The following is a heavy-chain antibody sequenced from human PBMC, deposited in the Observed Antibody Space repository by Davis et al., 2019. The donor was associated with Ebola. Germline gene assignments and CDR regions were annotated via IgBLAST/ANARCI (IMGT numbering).Heavy chain of an antibody. Sequence: SETLSLTCTVSGGSISGDYWSWIRQPPGKGLEWIGYIHDSGSTNYNPSLKSRVTISVDTSKNQFSLKLSSVTAADTAVYYCARHNTNWFDPWGQGTLVTVSS. CDR2: IHDSGST. J-gene: IGHJ5*02. V-gene: IGHV4-59*08. CDR3: ARHNTNWFDP. CDR1: GGSISGDY.